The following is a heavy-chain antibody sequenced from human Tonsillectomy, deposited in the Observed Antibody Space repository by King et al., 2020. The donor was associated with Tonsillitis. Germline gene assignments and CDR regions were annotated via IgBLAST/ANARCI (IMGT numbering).Heavy chain of an antibody. J-gene: IGHJ4*02. Sequence: VQLVESGGGLVQPGGSLRLSCAASGFTFSSYAMSLVPQAPGEGLEWVSAISGSGGSTNYSHSVKGRFTISRDNSKNTLYLQMNSLSAEDTAVYYCAKFSVRRFDYWGQGTLVTVSS. CDR3: AKFSVRRFDY. CDR2: ISGSGGST. V-gene: IGHV3-23*04. CDR1: GFTFSSYA. D-gene: IGHD3-16*02.